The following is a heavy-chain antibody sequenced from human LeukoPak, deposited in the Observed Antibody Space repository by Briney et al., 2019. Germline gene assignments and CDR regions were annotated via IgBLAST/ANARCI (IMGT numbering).Heavy chain of an antibody. V-gene: IGHV1-69*13. CDR1: GGTFSSYA. J-gene: IGHJ5*02. CDR2: IIPIFGTA. Sequence: ASVKVSCKASGGTFSSYAISWVRQAPGQGLEWMGGIIPIFGTANYAQKFQGRVTITADESTSTAYMERSSLRSEDKAGEYCASLGLGTFWFDPWGQGTLVTVSS. D-gene: IGHD3-16*01. CDR3: ASLGLGTFWFDP.